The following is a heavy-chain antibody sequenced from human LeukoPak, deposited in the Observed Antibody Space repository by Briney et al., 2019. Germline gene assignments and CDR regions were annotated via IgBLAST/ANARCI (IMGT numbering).Heavy chain of an antibody. CDR1: GGSFSGYY. CDR2: INHSGST. CDR3: ARRWYSSSWYAYFQH. D-gene: IGHD6-13*01. J-gene: IGHJ1*01. Sequence: SETLSLTCAVYGGSFSGYYWSWIRQPPGKGLEWIGEINHSGSTNYNPSLKSRVTISVDTSKNRFSLKLSSVTAADTAVYYCARRWYSSSWYAYFQHWGQGTLVTVSS. V-gene: IGHV4-34*01.